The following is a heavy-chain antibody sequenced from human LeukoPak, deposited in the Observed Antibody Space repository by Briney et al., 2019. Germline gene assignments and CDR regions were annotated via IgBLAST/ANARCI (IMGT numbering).Heavy chain of an antibody. CDR3: AKDASTVTLHADY. Sequence: GRSLRLSCAASGFTFSSFGMHWVRQAPGKGLEWVAVLSYDGSNKYYADSVKGRFTISRDSSKNTLYLQMNSLRVEDTAVYYCAKDASTVTLHADYWGQGTLVTVSS. J-gene: IGHJ4*02. CDR1: GFTFSSFG. D-gene: IGHD4-17*01. CDR2: LSYDGSNK. V-gene: IGHV3-30*18.